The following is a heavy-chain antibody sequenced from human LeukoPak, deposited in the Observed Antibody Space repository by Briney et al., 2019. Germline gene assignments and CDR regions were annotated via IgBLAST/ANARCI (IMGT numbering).Heavy chain of an antibody. J-gene: IGHJ3*02. CDR3: ASTLLGDAFDI. CDR1: GFTVSSNY. V-gene: IGHV3-53*01. D-gene: IGHD3-10*01. CDR2: IYSGGST. Sequence: GGSLRLSCAASGFTVSSNYMSWVRQAPGKGLEWVSVIYSGGSTYYADSVKGRFTISRDNSKNTLYLQMNSLRVEDTAVYYCASTLLGDAFDIWGQGTMVTVSS.